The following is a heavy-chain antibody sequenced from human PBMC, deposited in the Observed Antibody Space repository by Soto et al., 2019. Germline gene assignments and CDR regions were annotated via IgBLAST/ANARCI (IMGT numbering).Heavy chain of an antibody. CDR2: IRFDGGNK. CDR3: ARAAYTSGYYYFDH. CDR1: GFTFSSYA. J-gene: IGHJ4*02. V-gene: IGHV3-33*08. Sequence: GGSLRLSCAASGFTFSSYAMSWVRQAPGKGLEWVANIRFDGGNKNYADSVKGRFTISRDNSKNTLFLQVNSLRAEDTAIYYCARAAYTSGYYYFDHWGQGTPVTVSS. D-gene: IGHD6-19*01.